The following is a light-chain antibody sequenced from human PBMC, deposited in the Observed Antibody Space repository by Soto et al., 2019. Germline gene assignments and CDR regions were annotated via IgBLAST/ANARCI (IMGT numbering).Light chain of an antibody. CDR3: SSYTSSSSYV. CDR2: DVS. Sequence: QSVLTQPASVYGSPGQSIAISYTGTSSDVGAYNSVSWYQQYPGKAPKLMIHDVSNRPSGVSNRFSGSKSGSTASLTISGLQAEDEADYYCSSYTSSSSYVFGSGTKVTVL. CDR1: SSDVGAYNS. V-gene: IGLV2-14*01. J-gene: IGLJ1*01.